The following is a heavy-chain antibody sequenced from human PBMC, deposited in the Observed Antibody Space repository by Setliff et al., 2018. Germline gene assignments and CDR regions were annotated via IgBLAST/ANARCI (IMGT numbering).Heavy chain of an antibody. CDR3: TRGRQNYYYMDV. CDR1: GGSISNSTFY. CDR2: INYYGSIFDDGTTYST. J-gene: IGHJ6*03. Sequence: SETLSLTCTVSGGSISNSTFYWGWIRQPPGKGLEWIGSINYYGSIFDDGTTYSTNYNPSLEGRVSMSVDTSKNQISLHLTSMTTADTALYYCTRGRQNYYYMDVWGKGTTVTVSS. V-gene: IGHV4-39*07.